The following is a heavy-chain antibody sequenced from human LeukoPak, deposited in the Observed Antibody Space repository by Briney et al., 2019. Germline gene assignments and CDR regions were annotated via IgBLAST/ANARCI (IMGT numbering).Heavy chain of an antibody. V-gene: IGHV4-4*07. J-gene: IGHJ4*02. CDR3: ASDFTYYDIWTGYYRSYYFDY. D-gene: IGHD3-9*01. CDR2: IYTSGST. CDR1: GGSISSYY. Sequence: SETLSLTCTVSGGSISSYYWSWIRQPAGKGLEWIGRIYTSGSTNYNPSLKSRVTMSVDTSKNQFSLKLSSVTAADTAVYYCASDFTYYDIWTGYYRSYYFDYWGQGTLVNVSS.